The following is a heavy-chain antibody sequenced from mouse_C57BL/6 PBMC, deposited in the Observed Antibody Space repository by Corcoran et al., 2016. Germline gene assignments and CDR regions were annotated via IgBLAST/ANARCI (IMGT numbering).Heavy chain of an antibody. D-gene: IGHD2-1*01. J-gene: IGHJ4*01. CDR2: INTYSGVP. V-gene: IGHV9-3*01. Sequence: QIQLVQSGPELKKPGETVKISCKASGYTFTTYGMSWVKQAPGKGLKWMGRINTYSGVPTYADDFKGRFAFSLETSASTAYLQINNLKNEDTATYFCARSGNYDYAMDYWGQGTSVTVSS. CDR3: ARSGNYDYAMDY. CDR1: GYTFTTYG.